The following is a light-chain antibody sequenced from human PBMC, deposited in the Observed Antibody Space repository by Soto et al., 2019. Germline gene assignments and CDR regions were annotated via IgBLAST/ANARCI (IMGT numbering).Light chain of an antibody. CDR1: QSVSSSY. V-gene: IGKV3-20*01. Sequence: EIVLTQSPGTLSLSPGERATLSCRASQSVSSSYLAWYQQKPGQAPRLLIYGASSRATGIPDRFSGSGSGTDFTLTISRLEPEDFAVYYCQQYGSPEVTFGQGTKV. J-gene: IGKJ1*01. CDR3: QQYGSPEVT. CDR2: GAS.